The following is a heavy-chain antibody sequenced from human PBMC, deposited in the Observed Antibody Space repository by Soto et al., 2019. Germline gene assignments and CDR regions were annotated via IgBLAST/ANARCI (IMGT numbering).Heavy chain of an antibody. Sequence: PAESLKISCNGSGYSFTSYWISWVRQMPWKGLEWMGRIDPSDSYTNYSPSFQGHVTISADKSISTAYLQWSSLKASDTAMYYCARLIGDILTGYTYYGMDVWGQGTTVTVSS. CDR1: GYSFTSYW. D-gene: IGHD3-9*01. V-gene: IGHV5-10-1*01. CDR3: ARLIGDILTGYTYYGMDV. CDR2: IDPSDSYT. J-gene: IGHJ6*02.